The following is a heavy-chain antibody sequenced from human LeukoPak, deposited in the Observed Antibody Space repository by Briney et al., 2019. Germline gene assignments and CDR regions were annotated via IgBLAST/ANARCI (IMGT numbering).Heavy chain of an antibody. J-gene: IGHJ3*02. D-gene: IGHD2-15*01. V-gene: IGHV3-21*01. Sequence: GGSPRLSCAASGFTFSNYSMNWVRQAPGKGLEWVSSISSSSSYIYYADSVKGRFTISRDNAKNSLYLQMNSLRAEDTAVYYCARAEGPDIVVVVAAEAFDIWGQGTMVTVSS. CDR2: ISSSSSYI. CDR1: GFTFSNYS. CDR3: ARAEGPDIVVVVAAEAFDI.